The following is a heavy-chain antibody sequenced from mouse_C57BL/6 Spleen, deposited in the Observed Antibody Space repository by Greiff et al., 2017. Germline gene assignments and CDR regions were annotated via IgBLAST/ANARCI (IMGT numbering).Heavy chain of an antibody. J-gene: IGHJ4*01. CDR1: GFTFSSYA. CDR3: TRDTQADAMDY. CDR2: ISSGGVYI. D-gene: IGHD3-2*02. V-gene: IGHV5-9-1*02. Sequence: DVTLVESGEGLVKPGGSLKLSCAASGFTFSSYAMSWVRQTPEKRLEWVAYISSGGVYIYYADTVKGRFTISRDNARNTLYLQMSSLKSEDTAMYYCTRDTQADAMDYWGQGTSGTVSS.